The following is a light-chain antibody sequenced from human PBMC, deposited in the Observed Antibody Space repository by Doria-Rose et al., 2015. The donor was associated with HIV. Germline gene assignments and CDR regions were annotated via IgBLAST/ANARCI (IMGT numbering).Light chain of an antibody. CDR2: DGS. J-gene: IGKJ1*01. CDR1: QSFSSTY. V-gene: IGKV3-20*01. Sequence: TQSLGTLSLSPGERATLSCRASQSFSSTYLAWYQQKPGQAPSLLIYDGSTRATGIPDRFSASGSGTDFILTINRLEPEDFALYYCHQYGTSWTFGQGTKVEI. CDR3: HQYGTSWT.